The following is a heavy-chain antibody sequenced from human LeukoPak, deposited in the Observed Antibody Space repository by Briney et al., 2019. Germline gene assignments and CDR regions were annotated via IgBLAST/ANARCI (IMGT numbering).Heavy chain of an antibody. CDR2: IIPLFGTP. J-gene: IGHJ6*04. Sequence: ASVKVSCKASGGTFSSYTISWVRQAPGQGLEWMGGIIPLFGTPDYAQKFQDRLTITADKSTSTAYMELSRLRSEDTAVYYCASATLRCSGGSCYEMDVWGKGTTVTVSS. V-gene: IGHV1-69*06. CDR1: GGTFSSYT. CDR3: ASATLRCSGGSCYEMDV. D-gene: IGHD2-15*01.